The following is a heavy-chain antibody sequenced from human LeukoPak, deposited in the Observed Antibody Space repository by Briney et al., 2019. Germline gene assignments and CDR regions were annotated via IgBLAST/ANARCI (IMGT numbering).Heavy chain of an antibody. CDR1: GFTFSTYE. J-gene: IGHJ5*02. D-gene: IGHD6-19*01. Sequence: LPGGSLRLSCAASGFTFSTYEMNGVRQAPGKGLEWVSYIGGSGTTRYYADSVKGRFTISRDNAKNSLLLQTNSLRAEDTAVYDWESGSSGWYRSFDPWGQGTLVTVSS. CDR3: ESGSSGWYRSFDP. V-gene: IGHV3-48*03. CDR2: IGGSGTTR.